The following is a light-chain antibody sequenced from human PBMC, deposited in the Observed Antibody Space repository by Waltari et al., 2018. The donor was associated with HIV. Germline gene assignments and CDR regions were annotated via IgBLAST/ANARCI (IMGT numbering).Light chain of an antibody. CDR3: ASLTGDDTVL. V-gene: IGLV2-14*03. J-gene: IGLJ2*01. CDR2: DVN. Sequence: SAVTQPASVSGLPGQSVTISCTGGASDFGLYNYVSCYQQHPDKVPSLILFDVNSRPPGISDSFSGSKSGPAASLSISGLRAEDEADYYCASLTGDDTVLFGGGTKVTVL. CDR1: ASDFGLYNY.